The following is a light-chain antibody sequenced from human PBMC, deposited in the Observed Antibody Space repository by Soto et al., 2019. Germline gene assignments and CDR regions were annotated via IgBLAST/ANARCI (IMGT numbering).Light chain of an antibody. CDR2: SNN. V-gene: IGLV1-44*01. CDR3: AAWDDSLKGVA. J-gene: IGLJ2*01. Sequence: QAVVTQPPSASGTPGQRVTISCSGSSSNIGSNTVNWYQQLPGTAPKLLIYSNNQRPSGVPDRFSGSKSATSASLAISGLQSEDEADYYCAAWDDSLKGVAFGGGTKVTVL. CDR1: SSNIGSNT.